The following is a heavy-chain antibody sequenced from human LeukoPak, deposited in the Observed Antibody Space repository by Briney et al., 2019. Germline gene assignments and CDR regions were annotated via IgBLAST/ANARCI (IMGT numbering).Heavy chain of an antibody. CDR2: IPASGGAT. V-gene: IGHV3-23*01. Sequence: GGSLRLSCAASGFTFRSYALSWVRQAPGKGLEWVSAIPASGGATYYADSVKGRFTISRDNAKNLLYLQMKSLRAEDTALYYCAREDSGGYHFWGQGTLVTVSS. CDR1: GFTFRSYA. CDR3: AREDSGGYHF. D-gene: IGHD3-22*01. J-gene: IGHJ4*02.